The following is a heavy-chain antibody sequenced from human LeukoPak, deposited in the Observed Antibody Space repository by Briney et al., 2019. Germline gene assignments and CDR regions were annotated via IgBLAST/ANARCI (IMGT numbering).Heavy chain of an antibody. CDR3: ASPRSGYRYTFDY. D-gene: IGHD3-22*01. CDR2: ISTSGST. CDR1: AASISNYY. Sequence: SETLSLTCAVSAASISNYYWSWIRQAPGKGLEWIGYISTSGSTNYSPSLKSRVSISLDTSKNRFSLNLNFVTAADTAVYYCASPRSGYRYTFDYWGQGALVTVSS. J-gene: IGHJ4*02. V-gene: IGHV4-4*09.